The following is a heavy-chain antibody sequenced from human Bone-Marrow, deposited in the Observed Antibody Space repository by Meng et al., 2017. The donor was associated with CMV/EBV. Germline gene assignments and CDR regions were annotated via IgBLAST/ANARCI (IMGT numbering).Heavy chain of an antibody. Sequence: SSGSYYWSWIRQPPGKGLEWIGYIYYSGSTNYNPSLKSRVTISVDTSKNQFSLKLSSVTAADTAVYYCAGAPYDFWSGFSTYYFDYWGQGTLVTVSS. D-gene: IGHD3-3*01. CDR1: SSGSYY. V-gene: IGHV4-61*01. CDR3: AGAPYDFWSGFSTYYFDY. CDR2: IYYSGST. J-gene: IGHJ4*02.